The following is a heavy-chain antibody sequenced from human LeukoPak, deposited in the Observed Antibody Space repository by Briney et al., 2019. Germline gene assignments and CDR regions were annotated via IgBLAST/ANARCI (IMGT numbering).Heavy chain of an antibody. CDR3: ARGNQGSYQGNTEFDY. Sequence: GGSLRLSCAASGFTFSSYWMSWVRQAPGKGLEWVASIKQDGSVKYYVDSVKGRFTISRDNAKNSLYLQVNSLRAEDTAVYYCARGNQGSYQGNTEFDYWGQGTLVTVSS. D-gene: IGHD1-26*01. CDR2: IKQDGSVK. CDR1: GFTFSSYW. J-gene: IGHJ4*02. V-gene: IGHV3-7*01.